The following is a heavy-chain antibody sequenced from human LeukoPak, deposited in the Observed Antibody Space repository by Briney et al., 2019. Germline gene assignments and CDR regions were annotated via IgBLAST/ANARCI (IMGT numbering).Heavy chain of an antibody. D-gene: IGHD6-13*01. CDR1: GASISSFY. Sequence: PSETLSLTCAVSGASISSFYWSWIRQPPGRGLEWIGCIHYSGSTSYNPSLKSRVTISVDTSRNLFSLKLNSVTAADTAVYYCARAGGWRIAAADLDYWGQGTLVTVSS. CDR2: IHYSGST. CDR3: ARAGGWRIAAADLDY. J-gene: IGHJ4*02. V-gene: IGHV4-59*01.